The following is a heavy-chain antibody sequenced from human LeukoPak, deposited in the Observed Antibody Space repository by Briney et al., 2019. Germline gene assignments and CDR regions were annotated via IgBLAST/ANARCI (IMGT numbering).Heavy chain of an antibody. V-gene: IGHV1-69*13. CDR2: IIPIFGTA. CDR3: ARSREVPADRMYYDFWSGYSIDY. CDR1: GGTFSSYA. J-gene: IGHJ4*02. Sequence: GASVKVSCKASGGTFSSYAISWVRQAPAQGLEWMGGIIPIFGTANYAQKFQGRVTITADESTSTAYMELSSLRPEDTAVYYCARSREVPADRMYYDFWSGYSIDYWGQGTLVTVSS. D-gene: IGHD3-3*01.